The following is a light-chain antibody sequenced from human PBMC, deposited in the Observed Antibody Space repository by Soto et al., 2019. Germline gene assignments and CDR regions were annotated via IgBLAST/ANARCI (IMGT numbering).Light chain of an antibody. J-gene: IGLJ2*01. CDR1: KLGDKY. Sequence: SYELTQPPSVSVSPGQTASITCSGDKLGDKYACWYQQKPGQSPVLVIYQDSKRPSGIPKRFSGSNSGNTATLTISGTQAMDEADYYCQAWDSSTTYVVFGGGTKLTVL. V-gene: IGLV3-1*01. CDR2: QDS. CDR3: QAWDSSTTYVV.